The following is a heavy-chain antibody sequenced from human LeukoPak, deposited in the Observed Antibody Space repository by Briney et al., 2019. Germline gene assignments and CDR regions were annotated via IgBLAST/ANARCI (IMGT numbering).Heavy chain of an antibody. J-gene: IGHJ5*02. V-gene: IGHV4-59*01. CDR1: GGSISSYY. Sequence: KPSETLSLTCTVSGGSISSYYWSWIRQPPGKGLEWIGYIYYSGSTNYNPSLKSRVTISVDTSKNQFSLKLSSVTAADTAVYYCARGFGELLEVNWFDPWGQGTLVTVSS. CDR3: ARGFGELLEVNWFDP. CDR2: IYYSGST. D-gene: IGHD3-10*01.